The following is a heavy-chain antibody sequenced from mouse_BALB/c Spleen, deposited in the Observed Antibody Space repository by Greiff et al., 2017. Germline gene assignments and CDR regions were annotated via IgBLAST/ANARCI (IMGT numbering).Heavy chain of an antibody. CDR2: ISYSGST. CDR3: ARVTNYFDY. Sequence: EVKVEESGPGLVKPSQSLSLTCTVTGYSITSDYAWNWIRQFPGNKLEWMGYISYSGSTSYNPSLKSRISITRDTSKNQFFLQLNSVTTEDTATYYCARVTNYFDYWGQGTTLTVSS. CDR1: GYSITSDYA. V-gene: IGHV3-2*02. J-gene: IGHJ2*01. D-gene: IGHD2-12*01.